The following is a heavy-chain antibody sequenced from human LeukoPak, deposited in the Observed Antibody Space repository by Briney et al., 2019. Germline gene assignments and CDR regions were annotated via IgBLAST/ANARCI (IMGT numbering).Heavy chain of an antibody. CDR1: GYTFTSYG. V-gene: IGHV1-18*01. J-gene: IGHJ5*02. D-gene: IGHD2-15*01. CDR2: ISAYNGNT. Sequence: ASVKVSCKASGYTFTSYGISWVRQAPGQGLEWMGWISAYNGNTNYAQKLQGRVTMTTDTSTSTAYMELRSLRSDDTAVYCCVGDCSGGSCYFDPWGQGTLVTVSS. CDR3: VGDCSGGSCYFDP.